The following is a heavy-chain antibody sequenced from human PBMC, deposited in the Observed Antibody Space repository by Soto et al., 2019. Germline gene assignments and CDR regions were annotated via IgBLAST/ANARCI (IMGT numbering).Heavy chain of an antibody. CDR2: IYHNGSP. CDR3: ARVLDV. Sequence: SETLSLTCAVSGGSMSSGGYSWSWIRQPPGKGLEWIGYIYHNGSPYYNPSLKSRVTISVDRSKNQFSLKLSSVTAADTAVYYCARVLDVWGQGTKVTVSS. J-gene: IGHJ6*02. CDR1: GGSMSSGGYS. V-gene: IGHV4-30-2*01.